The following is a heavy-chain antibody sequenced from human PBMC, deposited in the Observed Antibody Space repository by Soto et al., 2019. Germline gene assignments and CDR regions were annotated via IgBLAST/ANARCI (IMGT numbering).Heavy chain of an antibody. V-gene: IGHV3-23*01. Sequence: EVQLLESGGGLVQPGGSLRLSCAASGFTFSSYAMSWVRQAPGKGLEWVSSISGSGGSTYYADSVKGRFTISRDNSKNTLYLQMNSLRAEDTAVYYCAKQNTIFGVVIDFYYYGMDVWGQGTTVTVSS. CDR1: GFTFSSYA. J-gene: IGHJ6*02. CDR2: ISGSGGST. D-gene: IGHD3-3*01. CDR3: AKQNTIFGVVIDFYYYGMDV.